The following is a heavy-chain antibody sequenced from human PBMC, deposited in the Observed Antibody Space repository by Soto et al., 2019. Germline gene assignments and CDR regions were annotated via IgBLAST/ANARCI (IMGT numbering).Heavy chain of an antibody. D-gene: IGHD2-8*02. CDR3: ARGQYLDCTSDCNYYSAY. CDR1: GYTFTTYY. J-gene: IGHJ4*02. V-gene: IGHV1-46*03. Sequence: GASVKVSCKASGYTFTTYYINWVRQAPGQGLEWMGIINPSGGGTTYAQKFQGRVTMTRDTSTSRVYMELSSLRSEDTAVYYCARGQYLDCTSDCNYYSAYWGQGTLVTVSS. CDR2: INPSGGGT.